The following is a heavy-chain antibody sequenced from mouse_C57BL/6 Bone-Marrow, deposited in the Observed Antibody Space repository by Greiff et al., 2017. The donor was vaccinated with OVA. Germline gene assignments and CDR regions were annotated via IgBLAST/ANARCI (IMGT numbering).Heavy chain of an antibody. V-gene: IGHV5-15*01. D-gene: IGHD1-1*01. CDR1: GFTFSDYG. CDR3: ARQGTTVVDWYFDV. CDR2: ISNLAYSI. J-gene: IGHJ1*03. Sequence: EVHLVESGGGLVQPGGSLKLSCAASGFTFSDYGMAWVRQAPRKGPEWVAFISNLAYSIYYADTVTGRFTISRENAKNTLYLEMSSLRSEDTAMYYCARQGTTVVDWYFDVWGTGTTVTVSS.